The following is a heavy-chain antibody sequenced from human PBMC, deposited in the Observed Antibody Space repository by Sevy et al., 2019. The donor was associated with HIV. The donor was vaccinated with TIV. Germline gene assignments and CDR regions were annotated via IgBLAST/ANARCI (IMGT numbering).Heavy chain of an antibody. CDR3: TTEITMIVVVIKGNY. CDR2: IKSKTDGGTT. CDR1: GFTFSNAW. Sequence: GGSLRLSCAASGFTFSNAWMSWVRQAPGKGLEWVGRIKSKTDGGTTDYAAPVKGRFTISSDDSKNTLYLQMNSLKIEDTAVYYCTTEITMIVVVIKGNYWGQGTLVTVSS. J-gene: IGHJ4*02. V-gene: IGHV3-15*01. D-gene: IGHD3-22*01.